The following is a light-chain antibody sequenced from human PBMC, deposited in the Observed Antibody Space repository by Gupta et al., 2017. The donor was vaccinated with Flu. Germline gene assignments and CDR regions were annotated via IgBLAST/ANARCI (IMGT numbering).Light chain of an antibody. J-gene: IGKJ1*01. CDR2: DAS. CDR3: QQHGKCARWT. CDR1: QSVSTY. Sequence: ATLALSTGERATLSCGASQSVSTYLAWYQQKTGQAPRLLIYDASNRATGIPARCSGSGSGTDFTLTISRLEPEDFAVYYCQQHGKCARWTFGRGTXVEIK. V-gene: IGKV3-11*01.